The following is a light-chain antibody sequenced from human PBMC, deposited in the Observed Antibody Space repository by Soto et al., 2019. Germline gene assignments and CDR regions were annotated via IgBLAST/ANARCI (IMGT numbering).Light chain of an antibody. CDR1: QSIRSN. CDR3: QQYHIWPPWT. J-gene: IGKJ1*01. V-gene: IGKV3-15*01. CDR2: GAS. Sequence: EIVMTQSPDTLSVSPGEGATLSCRVSQSIRSNLAWYQQRPGQAPRLLMYGASTRADGIPARFTGSGSGTEFTLTISSLQSEDFAVYYCQQYHIWPPWTYGQGTKVDIK.